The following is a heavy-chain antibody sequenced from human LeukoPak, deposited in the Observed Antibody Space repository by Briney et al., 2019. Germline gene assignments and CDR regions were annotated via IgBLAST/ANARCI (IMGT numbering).Heavy chain of an antibody. Sequence: QSGGSLRLSCAASGFTFSTYNMNWVRQAPGKGLEWVSAVGGTDGRTYYAAFVKGRFTIYRDNSKNTLYPQMNSLRAEDTAVYYCAKDGSYYFDYWGQGTLVTVSS. J-gene: IGHJ4*02. V-gene: IGHV3-23*01. CDR2: VGGTDGRT. CDR3: AKDGSYYFDY. CDR1: GFTFSTYN.